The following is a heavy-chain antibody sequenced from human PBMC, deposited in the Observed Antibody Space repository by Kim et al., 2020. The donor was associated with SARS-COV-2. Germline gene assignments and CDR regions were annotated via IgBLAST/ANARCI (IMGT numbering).Heavy chain of an antibody. Sequence: GGALRLSCAASGFSFDDYGLSWVRQAPGKGLEWVSSINRNGGSTTYADSVKGRFIISRDNAKNSLFLQMTSLRAEETASYHCARDADFSGAYSLRGPVYAFDIWGHGTMVTVSS. CDR1: GFSFDDYG. V-gene: IGHV3-20*01. CDR2: INRNGGST. J-gene: IGHJ3*02. CDR3: ARDADFSGAYSLRGPVYAFDI. D-gene: IGHD1-26*01.